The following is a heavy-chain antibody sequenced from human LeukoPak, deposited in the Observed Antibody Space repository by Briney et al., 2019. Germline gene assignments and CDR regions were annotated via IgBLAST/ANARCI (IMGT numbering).Heavy chain of an antibody. V-gene: IGHV3-23*01. D-gene: IGHD1-26*01. CDR3: AKMSSWRIVGTTNFDY. J-gene: IGHJ4*02. CDR1: GFTLSNYA. Sequence: GGSLRVSCAVSGFTLSNYAITWVRQAPGKGLEWVSIISGGGDYAYYADSVKDRFTASTDISMDTLYLQMNSLRAEDTAIYYCAKMSSWRIVGTTNFDYWGQGILVTVSS. CDR2: ISGGGDYA.